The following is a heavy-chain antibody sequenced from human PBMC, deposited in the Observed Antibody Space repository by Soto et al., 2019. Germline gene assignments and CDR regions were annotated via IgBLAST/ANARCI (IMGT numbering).Heavy chain of an antibody. CDR1: GFTFSSYW. D-gene: IGHD3-22*01. V-gene: IGHV3-7*05. CDR2: IKQDGSEK. J-gene: IGHJ3*02. Sequence: GGSLRLSCAASGFTFSSYWMSWVRQAPGKGLEWVANIKQDGSEKYYVDSVKGRFTISRDNAKNSLYLQMNSLRAEDTAVYYCARARVGDYYDSSGYYGPDAFDIWGQGTMVTVSS. CDR3: ARARVGDYYDSSGYYGPDAFDI.